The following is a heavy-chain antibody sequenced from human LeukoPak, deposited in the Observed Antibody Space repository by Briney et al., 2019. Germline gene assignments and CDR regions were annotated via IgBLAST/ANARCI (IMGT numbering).Heavy chain of an antibody. CDR3: AGGYPGGV. D-gene: IGHD1-14*01. J-gene: IGHJ6*04. Sequence: GGSLRLSCAASGFTFSSYSMNRVRQAPGKGLEWVSYISGSSSTIYYADSVKGRFTISRDYAKNSLYLQMNSLRVEDTAVYYCAGGYPGGVWGRGTTVSVSS. CDR2: ISGSSSTI. CDR1: GFTFSSYS. V-gene: IGHV3-48*01.